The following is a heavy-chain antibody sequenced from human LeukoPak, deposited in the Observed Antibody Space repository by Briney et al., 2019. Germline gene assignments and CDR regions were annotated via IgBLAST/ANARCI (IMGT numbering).Heavy chain of an antibody. CDR2: ISGSGSGT. V-gene: IGHV3-23*01. Sequence: TGGSLRLSCAASGFTFSSYDMTWVRQAPGKGLEWVSTISGSGSGTYYADSVKGRFTISRDSATNSAYLQMNSLRAEDTAVYYCARGGRTTWHGMDVWGQGTTVTVSS. D-gene: IGHD4-17*01. J-gene: IGHJ6*02. CDR3: ARGGRTTWHGMDV. CDR1: GFTFSSYD.